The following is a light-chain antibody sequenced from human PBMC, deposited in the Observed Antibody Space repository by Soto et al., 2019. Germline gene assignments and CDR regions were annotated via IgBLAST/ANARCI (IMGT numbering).Light chain of an antibody. V-gene: IGKV3-20*01. Sequence: EIVLTQSPGTLSLSPGERATLSCRASQSVSSSYLAWYRQRPGQAPRLLIYGPSSRATGIPDRFSGSGSGTDFTLTISRLEPEDFAVYFCQQYGNSPLTFGGGTKVDIK. J-gene: IGKJ4*01. CDR2: GPS. CDR3: QQYGNSPLT. CDR1: QSVSSSY.